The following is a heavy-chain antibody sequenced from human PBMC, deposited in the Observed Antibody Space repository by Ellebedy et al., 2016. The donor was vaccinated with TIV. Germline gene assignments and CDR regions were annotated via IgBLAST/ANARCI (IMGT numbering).Heavy chain of an antibody. D-gene: IGHD1-1*01. CDR3: ARRLDRTDAFDI. V-gene: IGHV1-69*04. CDR2: IIPMLDIT. Sequence: SVKVSCXASGGTFSSNAISWVRQAPGQGLEWMGRIIPMLDITNYAQKFQGRVTITADKSTSTTYMELSSLRSEDTAVYYCARRLDRTDAFDIWGQGTMVTVSS. J-gene: IGHJ3*02. CDR1: GGTFSSNA.